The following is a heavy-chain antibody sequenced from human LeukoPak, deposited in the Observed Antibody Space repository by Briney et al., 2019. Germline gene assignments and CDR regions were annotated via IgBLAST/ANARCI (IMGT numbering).Heavy chain of an antibody. CDR3: AATIILPAAMGFDY. J-gene: IGHJ4*02. V-gene: IGHV3-30*02. CDR2: IRYDGSNK. D-gene: IGHD2-2*01. Sequence: PGGSLRLSCAASGFTFSSYGMHWVRQAPGKGLEWVAFIRYDGSNKYYADSVKGRFTISRDNSKNTLYLQMNSLRAEDTAVYYCAATIILPAAMGFDYWGQGTLVTVSS. CDR1: GFTFSSYG.